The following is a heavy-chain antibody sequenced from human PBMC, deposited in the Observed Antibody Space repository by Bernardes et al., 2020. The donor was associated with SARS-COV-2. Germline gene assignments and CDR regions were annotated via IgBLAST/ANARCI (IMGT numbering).Heavy chain of an antibody. Sequence: SETLSLTCTVSGGSIRITNYYWGWIRQPQGEGREGIGTIYYRGSTFYNPSLRSRVSMFIDTSKNQFSLRLSSVTASDTAVYYCVRRFRSLMLHAFDNWGQGTLVTVSS. CDR2: IYYRGST. CDR3: VRRFRSLMLHAFDN. V-gene: IGHV4-39*01. J-gene: IGHJ4*02. CDR1: GGSIRITNYY. D-gene: IGHD3-3*01.